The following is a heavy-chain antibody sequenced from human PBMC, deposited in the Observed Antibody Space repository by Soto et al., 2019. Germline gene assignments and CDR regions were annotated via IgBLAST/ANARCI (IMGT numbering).Heavy chain of an antibody. V-gene: IGHV1-8*01. D-gene: IGHD3-3*01. Sequence: GASVKVSCKASGYTFTSYDINWVRQATGQGLEWMGWMNPNSGNTGYAQKFQGRVTMTRNTSISTAYMELSSLRSEDTAVYYCARQLRFLEWFSVTTSYYYYMDVWGKGTTVTVSS. CDR1: GYTFTSYD. CDR2: MNPNSGNT. J-gene: IGHJ6*03. CDR3: ARQLRFLEWFSVTTSYYYYMDV.